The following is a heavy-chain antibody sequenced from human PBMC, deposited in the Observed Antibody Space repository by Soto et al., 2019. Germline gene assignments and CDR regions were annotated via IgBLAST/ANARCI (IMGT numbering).Heavy chain of an antibody. Sequence: QVQLQESGPGLVKPSQTLSLTCAVSGDSISGGAYYWSWIRQPPGKGLEWIGYIFYSGSTYYNPSLNSRVIISVDTSKNQFSLKLSSVTAADTAVYYCARVGGVIDYWGQGTLVTVSS. CDR2: IFYSGST. D-gene: IGHD3-16*02. CDR3: ARVGGVIDY. CDR1: GDSISGGAYY. V-gene: IGHV4-30-4*01. J-gene: IGHJ4*02.